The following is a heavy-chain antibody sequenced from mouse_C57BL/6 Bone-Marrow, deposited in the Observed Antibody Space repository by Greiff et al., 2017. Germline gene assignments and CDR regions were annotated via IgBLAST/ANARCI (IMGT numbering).Heavy chain of an antibody. J-gene: IGHJ4*01. CDR2: INPYNGGT. V-gene: IGHV1-19*01. Sequence: DVKLVESGPVLVKPGASVKMSCKASGYTFTDYYMNWVKQSHGKSLEWIGVINPYNGGTSYNQKFKGKATLTVDKSSSTAYMELNSLTSEDSAVYYCAGDGYYGNAMDYWGQGTSVTVSS. D-gene: IGHD2-3*01. CDR3: AGDGYYGNAMDY. CDR1: GYTFTDYY.